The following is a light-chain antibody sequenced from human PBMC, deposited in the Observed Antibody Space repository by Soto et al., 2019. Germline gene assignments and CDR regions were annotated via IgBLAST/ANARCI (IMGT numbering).Light chain of an antibody. Sequence: EIVMTQAPVTLSVCQGARLTLSCRASQSVTNRYLAWYQQKPGQAPRLLIFGASTRAAGIPARFSGSGSGTEFTLTISSLQSEDFAVYYCQQYSWWPLTFGGGTKVDIK. CDR1: QSVTNRY. CDR3: QQYSWWPLT. CDR2: GAS. V-gene: IGKV3-15*01. J-gene: IGKJ4*01.